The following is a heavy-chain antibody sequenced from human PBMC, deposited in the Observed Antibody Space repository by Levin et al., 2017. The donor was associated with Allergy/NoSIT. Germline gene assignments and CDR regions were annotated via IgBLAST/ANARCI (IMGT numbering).Heavy chain of an antibody. V-gene: IGHV1-18*01. J-gene: IGHJ6*03. CDR3: ARVGIDFWGVYQKSWGYMDV. Sequence: ASVKVSCKASGYNFTNYGISWVRQAPGQGLEWMGWISAYNGNTNYAQKFQGRVTMTIQTSTNTAYMELRSLRSDDTTVYYCARVGIDFWGVYQKSWGYMDVWGQGTTVTVSS. CDR2: ISAYNGNT. CDR1: GYNFTNYG. D-gene: IGHD3-3*01.